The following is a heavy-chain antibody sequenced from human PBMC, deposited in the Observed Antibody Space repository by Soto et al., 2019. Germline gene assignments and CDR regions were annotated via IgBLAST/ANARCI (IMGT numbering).Heavy chain of an antibody. D-gene: IGHD1-26*01. V-gene: IGHV1-46*03. J-gene: IGHJ6*02. CDR2: INPSGGST. CDR1: GYTFTSYY. CDR3: ARDRGIVGATRCYYYGMDV. Sequence: ASVKVSCKASGYTFTSYYMHWVRQAPGQGLEWMGIINPSGGSTSYAQKFQGRVTMTRDTSTSTVYMELSSLRSEDTAVYYCARDRGIVGATRCYYYGMDVWGQGTTVTVSS.